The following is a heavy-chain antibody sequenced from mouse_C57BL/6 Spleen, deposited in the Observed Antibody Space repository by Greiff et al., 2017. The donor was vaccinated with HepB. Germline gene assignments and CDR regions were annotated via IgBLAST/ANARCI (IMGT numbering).Heavy chain of an antibody. D-gene: IGHD2-12*01. J-gene: IGHJ2*01. CDR1: GYSFTGYY. CDR3: ARSPLYYSPDY. V-gene: IGHV1-42*01. Sequence: EAQVVESGPELVKPGASVKISCKASGYSFTGYYMNWVKQSPEKSLEWIGEINPSTGGTTYNQKFKAKATLTVDKSSSTAYMQLKSLTSEDSAVYYCARSPLYYSPDYWGQGTTLTVSS. CDR2: INPSTGGT.